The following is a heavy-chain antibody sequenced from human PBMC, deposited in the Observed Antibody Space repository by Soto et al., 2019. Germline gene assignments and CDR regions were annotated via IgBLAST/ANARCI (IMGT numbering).Heavy chain of an antibody. CDR2: IVPLFGTP. CDR1: GGTFSRYA. J-gene: IGHJ4*02. Sequence: GASVKVSCKASGGTFSRYALSWVRQAPGQGPEWMGGIVPLFGTPNYAQKFQGRVTITADESTSTAYMELSSLTSEDTAVYYCARGVYYDSRGYHFFDYWGQGTLVTVSS. V-gene: IGHV1-69*13. CDR3: ARGVYYDSRGYHFFDY. D-gene: IGHD3-22*01.